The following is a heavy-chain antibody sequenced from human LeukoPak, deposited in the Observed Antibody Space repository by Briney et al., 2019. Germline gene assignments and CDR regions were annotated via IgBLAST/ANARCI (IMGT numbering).Heavy chain of an antibody. CDR2: MNPNSGNT. V-gene: IGHV1-8*01. CDR1: GYTFTSYD. CDR3: ARTYDSSGLFWAFDI. D-gene: IGHD3-22*01. Sequence: GASVKVSCKACGYTFTSYDTNWVRQATGQGLEWMGWMNPNSGNTGYAQKFQGRVTMTRNTSISTAYMELSRLRSDDTAVYYCARTYDSSGLFWAFDIWGQGTMVTVSS. J-gene: IGHJ3*02.